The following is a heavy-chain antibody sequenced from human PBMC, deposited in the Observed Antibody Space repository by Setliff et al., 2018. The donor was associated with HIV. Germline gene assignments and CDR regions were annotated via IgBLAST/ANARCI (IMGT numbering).Heavy chain of an antibody. Sequence: GVLKISCEASGFTFIAYAMSWVRQAPGKGLEWVSTIGGLGSNSKTDYADSVKGRFAISRDNSKNVLYVQMDSLRAEDTAVYYCARRYYPDSSGYYFDSWGQGTLVTVSS. CDR1: GFTFIAYA. CDR3: ARRYYPDSSGYYFDS. D-gene: IGHD3-22*01. V-gene: IGHV3-23*01. CDR2: IGGLGSNSKT. J-gene: IGHJ4*02.